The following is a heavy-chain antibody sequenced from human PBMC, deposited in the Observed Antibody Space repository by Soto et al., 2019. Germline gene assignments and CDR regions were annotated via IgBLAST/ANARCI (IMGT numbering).Heavy chain of an antibody. CDR1: GYSFTDYH. V-gene: IGHV1-2*04. J-gene: IGHJ6*02. Sequence: QVQLVQSGAEVKKPGASVRVSCKASGYSFTDYHIHWVRQAPGQGLEGVGRINPKSGGTSTAQKFQGWVTMTRDRSISTVYMELTRLRSDDTAVYFCARGHSTDCSNGVCSFFYNHEMDVWGQGTTVTVSS. CDR3: ARGHSTDCSNGVCSFFYNHEMDV. CDR2: INPKSGGT. D-gene: IGHD2-8*01.